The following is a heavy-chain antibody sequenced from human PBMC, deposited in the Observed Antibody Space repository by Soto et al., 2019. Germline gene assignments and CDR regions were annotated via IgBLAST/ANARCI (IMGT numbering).Heavy chain of an antibody. CDR1: SGSISSSNW. CDR2: IYHSGST. V-gene: IGHV4-4*02. CDR3: AREEGRQQLERALXY. J-gene: IGHJ4*02. D-gene: IGHD6-13*01. Sequence: SETLSLTCAVSSGSISSSNWWSWVRQPPGKGLEWIGEIYHSGSTNYNPSLKSRVTISVDKSKNQFSLKLSSVTAADTAVYYCAREEGRQQLERALXYWGQGTLVTVSS.